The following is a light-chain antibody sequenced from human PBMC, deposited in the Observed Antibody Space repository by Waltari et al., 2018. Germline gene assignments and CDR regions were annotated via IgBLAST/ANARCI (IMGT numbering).Light chain of an antibody. J-gene: IGKJ1*01. CDR1: QSISSW. Sequence: DIQMTQSPSTLSASVGDRVTITCRASQSISSWLAWYQQKPGKAPKLLIYQGSSLDSGVPSRFSGSGSGTAFTLTISSLQPDDFATYYCQQYNSYSWTFGQGTKVEIK. CDR2: QGS. V-gene: IGKV1-5*03. CDR3: QQYNSYSWT.